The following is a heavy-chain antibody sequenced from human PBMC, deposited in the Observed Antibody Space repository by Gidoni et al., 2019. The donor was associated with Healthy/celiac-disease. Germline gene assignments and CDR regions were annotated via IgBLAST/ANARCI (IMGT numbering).Heavy chain of an antibody. Sequence: EVQLLEYGGGLVQPGGALRRSCAASGCTLSSYAMSWVRQAPGKGMGWVSAISGIGGSTYYADSVTGRFTISRANSKNTLYLQMNRLRAEDTAVYYCAQSGYYDSSGYSDYWGQGTLVTVSS. J-gene: IGHJ4*02. CDR2: ISGIGGST. CDR1: GCTLSSYA. D-gene: IGHD3-22*01. V-gene: IGHV3-23*01. CDR3: AQSGYYDSSGYSDY.